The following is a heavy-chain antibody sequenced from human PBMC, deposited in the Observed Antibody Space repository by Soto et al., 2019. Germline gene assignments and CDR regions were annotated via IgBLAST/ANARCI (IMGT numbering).Heavy chain of an antibody. CDR3: ARDPGSYDILTGYRNYGMDV. J-gene: IGHJ6*04. CDR1: GGSISSCGYY. CDR2: IYYSGST. V-gene: IGHV4-31*03. D-gene: IGHD3-9*01. Sequence: TLSLTCTVSGGSISSCGYYWSWIRQHPGKGLEWIGYIYYSGSTYYNPSLKSRVTISVDTSKNQFSLKLSSVTAADTAVYYCARDPGSYDILTGYRNYGMDVWGKGTKVTVSS.